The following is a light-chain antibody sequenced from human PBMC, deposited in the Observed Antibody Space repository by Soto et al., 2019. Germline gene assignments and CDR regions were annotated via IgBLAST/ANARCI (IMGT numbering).Light chain of an antibody. V-gene: IGKV3D-15*01. CDR1: QSVSGN. Sequence: EIVMTQSPATLSVSPGERATLSCRASQSVSGNLAWYPQKPGQAPRLLIYGASTRANGIPARFSGSGSGTEFTLTFSRLQSEDFAVYYCQQYNNWPPTFGQGTKVEIK. CDR2: GAS. J-gene: IGKJ1*01. CDR3: QQYNNWPPT.